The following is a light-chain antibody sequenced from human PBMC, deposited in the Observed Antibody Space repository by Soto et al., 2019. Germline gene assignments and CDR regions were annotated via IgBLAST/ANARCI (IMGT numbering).Light chain of an antibody. V-gene: IGLV2-14*01. J-gene: IGLJ1*01. CDR1: SSDVGLYNY. CDR2: DVN. Sequence: QSVLTQPASVSGSPGQSITISCTGTSSDVGLYNYVSWYQQHPGKAPKLMIYDVNNRPSGVSNRFSGSKSGNTASLTISGLQAEDEADYYCKSYSSSSIYVFGTGTKVTVL. CDR3: KSYSSSSIYV.